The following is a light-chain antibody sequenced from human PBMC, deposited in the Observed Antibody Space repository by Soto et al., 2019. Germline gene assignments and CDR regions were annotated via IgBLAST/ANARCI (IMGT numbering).Light chain of an antibody. CDR3: QQYDNLFGT. Sequence: DIQMTQSPSSLSASVGDRVTITCQASQDISNYLNRYQQKPGKAPKLLIYDASNLETGVPSRFSGSGSGTDFTFTISSLQPEDIATYYCQQYDNLFGTFGQGTKVEIK. CDR2: DAS. CDR1: QDISNY. V-gene: IGKV1-33*01. J-gene: IGKJ1*01.